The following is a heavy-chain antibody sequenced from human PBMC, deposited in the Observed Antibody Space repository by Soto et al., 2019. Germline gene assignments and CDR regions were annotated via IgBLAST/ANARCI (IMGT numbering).Heavy chain of an antibody. CDR3: ARLQLVYDAFDI. Sequence: EVQLVESGGGVVKPGGSLRLSCAASGFTFSSYSMNWVRQAPGKGLEWVSSISSSSSYIYYADSVKGRFTISRDNAKISLYLQMNSLRAEDTAVYYCARLQLVYDAFDIWGQGTMVTVSS. D-gene: IGHD6-6*01. CDR2: ISSSSSYI. V-gene: IGHV3-21*01. J-gene: IGHJ3*02. CDR1: GFTFSSYS.